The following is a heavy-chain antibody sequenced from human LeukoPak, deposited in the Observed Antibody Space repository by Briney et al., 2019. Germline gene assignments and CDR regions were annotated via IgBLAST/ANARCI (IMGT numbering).Heavy chain of an antibody. V-gene: IGHV3-74*01. D-gene: IGHD6-19*01. Sequence: GGSLRLSCAASGFTFSTNWMLWVRQAPGKGLESVSRINTDGTVTTYADSVKGRFTVSTDNTDNTMFLQMNSVSDEDTAVYYCATKQWLAPPPDSWGQGTPVTVSS. CDR1: GFTFSTNW. CDR2: INTDGTVT. CDR3: ATKQWLAPPPDS. J-gene: IGHJ4*02.